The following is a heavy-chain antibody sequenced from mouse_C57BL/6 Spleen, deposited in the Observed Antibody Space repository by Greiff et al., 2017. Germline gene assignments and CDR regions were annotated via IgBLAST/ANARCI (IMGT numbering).Heavy chain of an antibody. J-gene: IGHJ1*03. CDR3: ARGIFITTVVRYIDV. CDR2: IDPSDSET. D-gene: IGHD1-1*01. Sequence: VQLQQPGAELVRPGSSVKLSCKASGYTFTSYWMHWVKQRPIQGLEWIGNIDPSDSETHYNQKFKDKATLTVDKSSSTAYMQLSSLSSEDSAVYYCARGIFITTVVRYIDVWGTGTTVTVSS. CDR1: GYTFTSYW. V-gene: IGHV1-52*01.